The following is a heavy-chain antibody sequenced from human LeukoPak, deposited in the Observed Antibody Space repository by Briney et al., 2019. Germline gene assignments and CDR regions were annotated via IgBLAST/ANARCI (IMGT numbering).Heavy chain of an antibody. V-gene: IGHV4-4*07. CDR3: ARHHSIEAAGNNWLDP. CDR1: GNSFGDYY. D-gene: IGHD6-13*01. J-gene: IGHJ5*02. CDR2: IYTSGGT. Sequence: SETLSLTCTVSGNSFGDYYWSWIRQPAGKGLEWIGRIYTSGGTTYNPSLKSRVTMSVDTSKSQFSLRLTSVTAADTAVYYCARHHSIEAAGNNWLDPWGQGTLVTVSS.